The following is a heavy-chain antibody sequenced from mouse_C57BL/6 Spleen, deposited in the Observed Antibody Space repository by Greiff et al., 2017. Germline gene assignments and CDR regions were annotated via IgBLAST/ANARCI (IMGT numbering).Heavy chain of an antibody. J-gene: IGHJ4*01. D-gene: IGHD2-3*01. V-gene: IGHV5-17*01. Sequence: DVMLVESGGGLVKPGGSLKLSCAASGFTFSDYGMHWVRQAPEKGLEWVAYISSGSSTIYYADTGKGRFTISRDNAKNTLFLQMTSLRSEDTAMYYSARADGYPSYYAMDYWGQGTSVTVSS. CDR2: ISSGSSTI. CDR3: ARADGYPSYYAMDY. CDR1: GFTFSDYG.